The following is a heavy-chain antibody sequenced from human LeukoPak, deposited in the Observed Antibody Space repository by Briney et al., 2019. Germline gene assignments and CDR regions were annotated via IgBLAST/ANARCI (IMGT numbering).Heavy chain of an antibody. Sequence: PGGSLRLSCAASGIIFSNYAMHWVRQGPGKGLECISTISSDGGSTYYANSVKGRFTISRDNSKNTLYRQMGSLRAEDMAVYYCARGRQGAKTRYFDLWGRGTRVTVSS. CDR1: GIIFSNYA. D-gene: IGHD1-26*01. J-gene: IGHJ2*01. CDR2: ISSDGGST. CDR3: ARGRQGAKTRYFDL. V-gene: IGHV3-64*01.